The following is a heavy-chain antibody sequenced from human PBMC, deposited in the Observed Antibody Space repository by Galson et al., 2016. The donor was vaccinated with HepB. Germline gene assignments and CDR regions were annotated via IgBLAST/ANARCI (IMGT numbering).Heavy chain of an antibody. CDR2: MSGSAAST. CDR1: GFTFSSYA. J-gene: IGHJ4*02. D-gene: IGHD5-12*01. Sequence: SLRLFCAASGFTFSSYAMSWVRQAPGKGLEWVSAMSGSAASTYYADSVKGRFTISRDNSKNTLYLQMNSLGAEDTAVYYCAKRRGYDSKELDYWGQGTLVTVSS. V-gene: IGHV3-23*01. CDR3: AKRRGYDSKELDY.